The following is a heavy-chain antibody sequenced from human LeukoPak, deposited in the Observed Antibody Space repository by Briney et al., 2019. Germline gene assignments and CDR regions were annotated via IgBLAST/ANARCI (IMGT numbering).Heavy chain of an antibody. CDR3: ARERTPTIFGVVVIADRATNWFDP. Sequence: SETLSLTCTVPGGSISSYYWSWIRQPAGKGLEWIGRIYTSGSTNYNPSLKSRVTMSVDTSKNQFSLKLSSVTAADTAVYYCARERTPTIFGVVVIADRATNWFDPWGQGTLVTVSS. V-gene: IGHV4-4*07. CDR2: IYTSGST. D-gene: IGHD3-3*01. CDR1: GGSISSYY. J-gene: IGHJ5*02.